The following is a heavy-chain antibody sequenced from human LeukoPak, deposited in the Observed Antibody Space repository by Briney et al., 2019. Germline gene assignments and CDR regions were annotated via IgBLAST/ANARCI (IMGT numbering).Heavy chain of an antibody. CDR1: GFTFSSYA. V-gene: IGHV3-23*01. J-gene: IGHJ4*02. D-gene: IGHD3-3*01. Sequence: GGSLRLSCAASGFTFSSYAMSWVRQAPGKGLEWVSAISGSGGSTYYADSVKGRFTISRDNSKNTLYLQMNSLRAEDTAVYYCAGGKLRFLEWYPTGYYFDYWGQGSLVTVSS. CDR3: AGGKLRFLEWYPTGYYFDY. CDR2: ISGSGGST.